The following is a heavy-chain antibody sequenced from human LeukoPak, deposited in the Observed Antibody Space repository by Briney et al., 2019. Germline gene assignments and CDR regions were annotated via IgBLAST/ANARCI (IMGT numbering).Heavy chain of an antibody. D-gene: IGHD2-2*03. CDR1: GYTFTSYG. CDR3: ARDGYCSSTSCYLGVDFQH. J-gene: IGHJ1*01. CDR2: IIPIFGTA. V-gene: IGHV1-69*05. Sequence: SVKVSCKASGYTFTSYGISWVRQAPGQGLEWMGGIIPIFGTANYAQKFQGRVTITTDESTSTAYMELSSLRSEDTAVYYCARDGYCSSTSCYLGVDFQHWGQGTLVTVSS.